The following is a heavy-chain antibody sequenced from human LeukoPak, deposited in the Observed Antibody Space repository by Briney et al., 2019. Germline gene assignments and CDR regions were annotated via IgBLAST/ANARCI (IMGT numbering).Heavy chain of an antibody. D-gene: IGHD5-18*01. J-gene: IGHJ4*02. CDR1: GYTFTSYY. V-gene: IGHV1-46*01. CDR2: INPSGGST. Sequence: ASVKVSCKASGYTFTSYYMHWVRQAPGQGLEWMGIINPSGGSTSYAQKFQGRVTMTRDTSTSTVYMELSSLRSEDTVVYYCARVDTAMVYGYWGQGTLVTVSS. CDR3: ARVDTAMVYGY.